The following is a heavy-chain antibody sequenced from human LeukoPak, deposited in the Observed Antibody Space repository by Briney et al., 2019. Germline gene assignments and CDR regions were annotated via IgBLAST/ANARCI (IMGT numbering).Heavy chain of an antibody. Sequence: SETLSLTCTVSGGSISSYYWNWIRQPPGKGLEWIGYIYYSGSTNYNPSLKSRVTISVDTSKNQFSLKLSSVTAADTAVYYCARDWREPAAIWHWFDPWGQGTLVTVSS. J-gene: IGHJ5*02. V-gene: IGHV4-59*01. CDR3: ARDWREPAAIWHWFDP. D-gene: IGHD2-2*02. CDR1: GGSISSYY. CDR2: IYYSGST.